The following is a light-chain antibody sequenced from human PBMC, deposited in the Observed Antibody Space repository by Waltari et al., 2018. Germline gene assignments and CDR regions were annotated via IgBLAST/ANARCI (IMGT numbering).Light chain of an antibody. J-gene: IGKJ1*01. CDR2: WAS. CDR1: QSLLYKSNNKNY. CDR3: QQYYSTPWT. Sequence: DIVMTQSPDSLAVSLGERATINCTSSQSLLYKSNNKNYLAWYQQKPGQPPKLLIYWASTRESGVPDRVSGSGSGTDFTLTISSLQAEDVAVYYCQQYYSTPWTCGQGTKVEVK. V-gene: IGKV4-1*01.